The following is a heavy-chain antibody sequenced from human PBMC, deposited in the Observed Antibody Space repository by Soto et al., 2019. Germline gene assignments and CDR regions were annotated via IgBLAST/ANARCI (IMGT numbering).Heavy chain of an antibody. CDR1: GGTFSSYA. Sequence: GASVKVSCKAAGGTFSSYAISWVRQAPGQGLEWMGGIIPIFGTANYAQKFQGRVTITADESTSTAYMELSSLRSEDTAVYYCAREYTVAGTTSTEYFQHWGPGTLVTVSS. V-gene: IGHV1-69*13. D-gene: IGHD6-19*01. CDR3: AREYTVAGTTSTEYFQH. CDR2: IIPIFGTA. J-gene: IGHJ1*01.